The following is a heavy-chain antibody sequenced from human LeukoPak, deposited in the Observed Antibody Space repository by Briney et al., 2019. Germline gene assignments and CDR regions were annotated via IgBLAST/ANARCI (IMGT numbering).Heavy chain of an antibody. D-gene: IGHD6-19*01. J-gene: IGHJ4*02. CDR3: ATPARRGSGWYLDY. CDR2: ISGYNGST. CDR1: VYTFSDYY. Sequence: ASVKVSCKTSVYTFSDYYIHWIRQAPGQGLEWMGWISGYNGSTNYAQNLQGRVTMTTDTSTSTVYMELRSLRSDDTAVYYCATPARRGSGWYLDYWGQGTLVTVSS. V-gene: IGHV1-18*04.